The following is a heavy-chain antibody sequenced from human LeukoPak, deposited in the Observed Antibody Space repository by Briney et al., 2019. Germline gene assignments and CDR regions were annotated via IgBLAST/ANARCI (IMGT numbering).Heavy chain of an antibody. V-gene: IGHV3-23*01. CDR2: ISGSGGST. CDR1: GFTFSNHA. Sequence: GGSLRLSCAASGFTFSNHAMSWVRQAPGKGLEWVSVISGSGGSTYYADSVKGRFTISRDNSKNTLYLQMNSLRAEDTAVYYCATTVTPKSQFDYWGQGTLVTVSS. J-gene: IGHJ4*02. D-gene: IGHD4-17*01. CDR3: ATTVTPKSQFDY.